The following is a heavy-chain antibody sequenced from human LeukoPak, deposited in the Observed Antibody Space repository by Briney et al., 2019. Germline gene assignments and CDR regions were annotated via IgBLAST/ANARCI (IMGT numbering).Heavy chain of an antibody. CDR2: ISSSGSTI. V-gene: IGHV3-11*04. Sequence: PGGSLRLSCAASGFTFDDYGMSWVRHAPGKGLEWVSYISSSGSTIYYADSVKGRFTISRDNAKNSLYLQMNSLRAEDTAVYYCARRGDWNYPFDYWGQGTLVTVSS. D-gene: IGHD1-7*01. J-gene: IGHJ4*02. CDR3: ARRGDWNYPFDY. CDR1: GFTFDDYG.